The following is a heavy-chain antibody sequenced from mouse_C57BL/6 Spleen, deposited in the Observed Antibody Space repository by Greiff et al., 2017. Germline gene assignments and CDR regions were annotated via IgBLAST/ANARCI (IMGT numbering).Heavy chain of an antibody. V-gene: IGHV1-52*01. Sequence: QVQLQQPGAELVRPGSSVKLSCKASGYTFTSYWMHWVKQRPIQGLEWIGNIDPSDSETHYNQKFKDKATLTVDKSSSTAYMQLSSLTSEDSAVYYCARSGNCGWDDWGQGTTLTVSS. CDR1: GYTFTSYW. J-gene: IGHJ2*01. D-gene: IGHD1-1*02. CDR2: IDPSDSET. CDR3: ARSGNCGWDD.